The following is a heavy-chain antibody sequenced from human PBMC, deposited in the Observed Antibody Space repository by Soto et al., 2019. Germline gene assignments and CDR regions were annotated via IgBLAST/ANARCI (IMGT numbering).Heavy chain of an antibody. V-gene: IGHV3-21*01. CDR3: ARVVDYCDPYYYYGMDV. J-gene: IGHJ6*02. CDR2: ISCSTSYI. Sequence: EVQLVESGGGLVQPGGSLRLSCAASGFTFSSYSMNWVRRAPGKGLEWVSSISCSTSYIYYADSVKGRFTISRDNAKNSLYLQMNSLRAEDTAVYYCARVVDYCDPYYYYGMDVWGQGTTVTVSS. CDR1: GFTFSSYS. D-gene: IGHD3-22*01.